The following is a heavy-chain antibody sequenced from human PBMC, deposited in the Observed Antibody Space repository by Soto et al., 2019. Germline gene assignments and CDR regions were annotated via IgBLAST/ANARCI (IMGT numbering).Heavy chain of an antibody. CDR1: GGSFSGYY. Sequence: QVQLQQWGAGLLKPSETLSLTCAVYGGSFSGYYWTWIRQPPGTGLEWIGEINHSGSTNYNPSLQSRVTISVGTAKNQCSLKLTSVTAADTAVYYCARDKITGLFDYWGQGTLVTVSS. CDR3: ARDKITGLFDY. CDR2: INHSGST. J-gene: IGHJ4*02. D-gene: IGHD2-8*02. V-gene: IGHV4-34*01.